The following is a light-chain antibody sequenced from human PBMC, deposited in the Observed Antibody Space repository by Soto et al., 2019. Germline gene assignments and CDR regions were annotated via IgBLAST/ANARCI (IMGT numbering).Light chain of an antibody. CDR3: SSYTSSSSYV. Sequence: QSALTQPASVSGSPGQSITISCTGTSSDVGGYNYVSWYQQHPGKAPKLTIYEVSNRPSGVSNRFSGSKSGNTASLTISGLQAEDEADYYCSSYTSSSSYVFGTGTKAPS. CDR1: SSDVGGYNY. J-gene: IGLJ1*01. V-gene: IGLV2-14*01. CDR2: EVS.